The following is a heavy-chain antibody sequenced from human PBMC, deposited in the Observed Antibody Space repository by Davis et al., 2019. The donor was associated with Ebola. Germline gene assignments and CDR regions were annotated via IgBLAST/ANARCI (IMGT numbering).Heavy chain of an antibody. Sequence: GGSLRLSCVASGFSFSCYGMTWVRQAPGKGLEWLGYISSNSDTTYYADSVRGRFIISRDNDKNSVLLQMDRMTHDDAGVYYCATEATMVYWGQGVLVTVSS. CDR2: ISSNSDTT. CDR1: GFSFSCYG. V-gene: IGHV3-48*02. D-gene: IGHD4/OR15-4a*01. J-gene: IGHJ4*02. CDR3: ATEATMVY.